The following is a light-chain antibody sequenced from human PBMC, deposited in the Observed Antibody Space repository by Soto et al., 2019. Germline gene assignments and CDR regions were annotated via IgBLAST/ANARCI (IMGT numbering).Light chain of an antibody. Sequence: QSALTQPASVSGSPGQSITISCTGTSSDVGGYNSVSWYQQHPGKAPKLMIYEVSNRPSGVSNRFSGSKSGNTASLTISGLQAEDEADYYCSSYTTSSTLLYVFGTGTKVT. CDR1: SSDVGGYNS. V-gene: IGLV2-14*01. CDR2: EVS. CDR3: SSYTTSSTLLYV. J-gene: IGLJ1*01.